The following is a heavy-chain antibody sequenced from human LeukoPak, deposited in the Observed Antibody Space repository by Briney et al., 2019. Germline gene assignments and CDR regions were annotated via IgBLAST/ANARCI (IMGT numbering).Heavy chain of an antibody. J-gene: IGHJ4*02. CDR2: IRYDGSNK. D-gene: IGHD3-10*01. Sequence: GGSLRLSCAASGFTFSSYGMHWVRQAPGKGLEWVAFIRYDGSNKYYADSVKGRFTISRDNSKNTLYLQMNSLRVEDTAVYYCAKDRLVWFGELGYWGQGTLVTVSS. CDR1: GFTFSSYG. V-gene: IGHV3-30*02. CDR3: AKDRLVWFGELGY.